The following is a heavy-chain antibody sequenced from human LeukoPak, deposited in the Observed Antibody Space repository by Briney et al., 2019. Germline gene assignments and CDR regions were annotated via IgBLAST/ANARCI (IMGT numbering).Heavy chain of an antibody. CDR1: GGTFSSYA. Sequence: ASVKVSCKTYGGTFSSYAIFWVRQAPGQGLEWMGGIIPILGTASYAQKFQGGVAITTDESTSTVYMELRSLRSEDTAVYYCASTPLYYYYYMDVWGLGTTVTVSS. V-gene: IGHV1-69*05. CDR3: ASTPLYYYYYMDV. CDR2: IIPILGTA. J-gene: IGHJ6*03.